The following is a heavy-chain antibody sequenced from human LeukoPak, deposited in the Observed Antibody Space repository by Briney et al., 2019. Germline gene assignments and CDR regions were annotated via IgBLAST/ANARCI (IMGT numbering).Heavy chain of an antibody. V-gene: IGHV3-48*01. J-gene: IGHJ4*02. CDR1: GFTFSSYS. CDR3: ARGQLGYCSGGSCKTKRKDYYFDY. D-gene: IGHD2-15*01. Sequence: GGSLRLSCAASGFTFSSYSMNWVRQAPGKGLEWVSYISSSSSTIYYADSVKGRFTISRDNAKNSLYLQMNSLRAEDTAVYYCARGQLGYCSGGSCKTKRKDYYFDYWGRGTLVTVSS. CDR2: ISSSSSTI.